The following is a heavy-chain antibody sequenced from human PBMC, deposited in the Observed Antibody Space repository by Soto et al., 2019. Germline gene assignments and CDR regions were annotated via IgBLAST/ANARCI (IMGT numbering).Heavy chain of an antibody. Sequence: PSETLSLTCSVSGGSIISSSHYWAWIRQPPGAGLEWIGTIYYSGGTFYNPSLKSRVTISVDTSKNQFSLRLSSVTAADTAVYYCARKSAHSSSYMAVWGKGTTVTVSS. CDR2: IYYSGGT. CDR3: ARKSAHSSSYMAV. J-gene: IGHJ6*03. D-gene: IGHD2-15*01. CDR1: GGSIISSSHY. V-gene: IGHV4-39*01.